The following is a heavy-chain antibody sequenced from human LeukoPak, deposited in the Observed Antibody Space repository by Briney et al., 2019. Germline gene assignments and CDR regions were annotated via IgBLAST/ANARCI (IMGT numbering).Heavy chain of an antibody. V-gene: IGHV1-18*01. Sequence: GASVKVSCKASGYTFTSYGISWVRQAPGQGLEWMGWISAYNGNTNYAQKFQGRVTMTEDTSTDTAYMELSSLRSEDTAVYYCATGRSGYWEPNDGYYGMDVWGQGTTVTVSS. D-gene: IGHD3-22*01. J-gene: IGHJ6*02. CDR2: ISAYNGNT. CDR1: GYTFTSYG. CDR3: ATGRSGYWEPNDGYYGMDV.